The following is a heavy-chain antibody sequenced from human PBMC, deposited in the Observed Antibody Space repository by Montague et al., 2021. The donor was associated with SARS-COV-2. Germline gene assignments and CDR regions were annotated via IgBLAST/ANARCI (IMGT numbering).Heavy chain of an antibody. J-gene: IGHJ1*01. CDR2: IYYSGST. V-gene: IGHV4-39*01. CDR3: ARHGTPVYGPFYS. Sequence: SETLSLTCSVSGDSISSSSYFWGWIRQPPGKGLEWIGSIYYSGSTFYNPSLKSRVTISVDTSEKQFSLRLTSVTAADTALYFCARHGTPVYGPFYSWGQGTLVAGSS. CDR1: GDSISSSSYF. D-gene: IGHD5/OR15-5a*01.